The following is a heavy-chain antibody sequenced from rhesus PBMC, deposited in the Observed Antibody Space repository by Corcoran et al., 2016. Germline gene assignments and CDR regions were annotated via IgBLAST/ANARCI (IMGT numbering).Heavy chain of an antibody. CDR3: ARGINTWVFDY. D-gene: IGHD5-24*01. J-gene: IGHJ4*01. Sequence: EVQLVESGGGLVQPGGSLRLSCAASGFIFSDYYMSWVRQAPGKGPGLVGFIRNKANGGTEEYAASVKGRFNISRDDSKSIASLQMNSLKTEDTAVYYCARGINTWVFDYWGQGVLVTVSS. V-gene: IGHV3S22*01. CDR2: IRNKANGGTE. CDR1: GFIFSDYY.